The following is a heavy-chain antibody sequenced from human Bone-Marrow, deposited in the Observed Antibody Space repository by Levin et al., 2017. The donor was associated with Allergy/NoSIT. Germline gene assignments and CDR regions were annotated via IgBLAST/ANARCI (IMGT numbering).Heavy chain of an antibody. D-gene: IGHD3-22*01. J-gene: IGHJ4*02. CDR1: GFTFSSYW. CDR2: ISSDGRMT. CDR3: AREETYSSDY. Sequence: GGSLRLSCAASGFTFSSYWMHWVRQAPGKGLVWVSRISSDGRMTTYADTVKGRFTISRDNAKKTLYLQMSSLRVDDTAVYYCAREETYSSDYWGQGTLVTVSS. V-gene: IGHV3-74*01.